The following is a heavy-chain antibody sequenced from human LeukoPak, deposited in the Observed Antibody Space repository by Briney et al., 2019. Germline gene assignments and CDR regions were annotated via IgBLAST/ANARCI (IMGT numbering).Heavy chain of an antibody. Sequence: GGSLRLSCAASGFTFSSYWMSWVRKAPGKGLEWVANIKQDGSEKYYVDSVKGRFTISRDNAKNSLYLQMHSLRAEDTAVYYCARVLCSSTSCYWYFDYWGQGTLVTVSS. CDR2: IKQDGSEK. CDR3: ARVLCSSTSCYWYFDY. CDR1: GFTFSSYW. J-gene: IGHJ4*02. D-gene: IGHD2-2*01. V-gene: IGHV3-7*01.